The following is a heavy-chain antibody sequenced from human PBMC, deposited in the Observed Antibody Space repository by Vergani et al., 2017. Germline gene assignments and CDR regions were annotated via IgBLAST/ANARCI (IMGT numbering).Heavy chain of an antibody. V-gene: IGHV4-34*01. Sequence: QAQLQQWGAGLLKPSETLSLTCAIYGGSFNDYWWTWIRQPPGKGLEWIGEINHSGSTNYNPSLKSRVTISVDTSKNQFSLKLSSVTAADTAVYYCARGRIKFGIDYWGQGTLVTVSS. CDR1: GGSFNDYW. CDR2: INHSGST. D-gene: IGHD3-16*01. J-gene: IGHJ4*02. CDR3: ARGRIKFGIDY.